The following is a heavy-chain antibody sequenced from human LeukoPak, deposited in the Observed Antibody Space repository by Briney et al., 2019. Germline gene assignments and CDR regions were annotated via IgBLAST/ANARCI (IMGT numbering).Heavy chain of an antibody. Sequence: GGSLRLSCAASGLTFSNVWMSWVRQAPGKGLEWVGRIKTKTDGGTTDYAAPVKGRFTISRDDSKDTLYLQMNSLKTEGTAVYYCTTLSVPVDYWGQGALVTVSS. V-gene: IGHV3-15*01. CDR1: GLTFSNVW. J-gene: IGHJ4*02. CDR3: TTLSVPVDY. D-gene: IGHD2-2*01. CDR2: IKTKTDGGTT.